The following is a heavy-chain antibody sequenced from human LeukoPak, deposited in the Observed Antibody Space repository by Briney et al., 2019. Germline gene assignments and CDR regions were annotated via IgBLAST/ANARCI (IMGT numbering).Heavy chain of an antibody. V-gene: IGHV3-74*01. CDR2: INSDGSST. J-gene: IGHJ4*02. D-gene: IGHD5-12*01. CDR1: GFTFSSYW. Sequence: QTGGSLRLSCAASGFTFSSYWMHWVRQAPGKGLVWVSRINSDGSSTSYADSVKGRFTISRDNAKNTLYLQMNSLRAEDTAVYYCARAEVRGYSGYGIKGFDYWGQGTLVTVSS. CDR3: ARAEVRGYSGYGIKGFDY.